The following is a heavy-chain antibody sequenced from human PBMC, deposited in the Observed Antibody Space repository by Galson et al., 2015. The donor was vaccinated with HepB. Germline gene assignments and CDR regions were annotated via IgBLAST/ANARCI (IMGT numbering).Heavy chain of an antibody. CDR2: ISYDGSNK. CDR1: ACTFSSYV. Sequence: SLGLSCVAHACTFSSYVMHCARQAPGKGLEWVAVISYDGSNKYYADSVKGRFTISRDNSKNTLYLQMNSLRAEDTAVYYCAKGIRIFEVVMIYYYYGMDVWGQGTTVTVSS. V-gene: IGHV3-30*18. CDR3: AKGIRIFEVVMIYYYYGMDV. J-gene: IGHJ6*02. D-gene: IGHD3-3*01.